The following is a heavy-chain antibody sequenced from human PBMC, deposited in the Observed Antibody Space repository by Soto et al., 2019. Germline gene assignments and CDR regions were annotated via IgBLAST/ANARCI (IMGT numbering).Heavy chain of an antibody. CDR2: IYYSGTT. Sequence: SETLSLTCAVSGYSISSSNWWGWIRQPPGKGLEWIGYIYYSGTTYYNPSLKSRVTMSVDTSKNQFSLKLTSLTAVDTAVYYCARREIQGPIDYWGQGIQVT. CDR1: GYSISSSNW. CDR3: ARREIQGPIDY. D-gene: IGHD1-26*01. J-gene: IGHJ4*02. V-gene: IGHV4-28*01.